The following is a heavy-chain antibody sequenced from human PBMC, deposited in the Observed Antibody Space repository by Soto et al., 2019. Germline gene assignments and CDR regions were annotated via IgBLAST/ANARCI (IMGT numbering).Heavy chain of an antibody. Sequence: ASVKVSCKASGYTFTGYYMHWVRQAPEQGPEWMGEIGPESGATRYAQKFQGRVTMTMDMSITTVYMELSNLSPDDTAVYYCGRGRSGQIVVFYWGQGTPVTVSS. J-gene: IGHJ4*02. CDR1: GYTFTGYY. CDR2: IGPESGAT. D-gene: IGHD5-12*01. CDR3: GRGRSGQIVVFY. V-gene: IGHV1-2*02.